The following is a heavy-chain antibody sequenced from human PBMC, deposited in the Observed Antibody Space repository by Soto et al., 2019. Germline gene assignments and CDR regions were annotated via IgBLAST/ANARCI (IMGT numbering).Heavy chain of an antibody. V-gene: IGHV3-72*01. Sequence: GGSLRLSCAASGFTFSDHYMDWVRQAPGKGLEWIARSRNKANTYSIEYAASVKGRFTISRDDSKNSLYLQMNSPKSEDTAVFYCARSPGGRPRHFDYWGQGTLVTVSS. CDR3: ARSPGGRPRHFDY. D-gene: IGHD2-15*01. CDR2: SRNKANTYSI. J-gene: IGHJ4*02. CDR1: GFTFSDHY.